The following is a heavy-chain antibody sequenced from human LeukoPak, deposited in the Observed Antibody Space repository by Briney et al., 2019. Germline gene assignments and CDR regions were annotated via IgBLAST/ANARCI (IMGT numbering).Heavy chain of an antibody. CDR1: GFTVSSNY. J-gene: IGHJ3*02. CDR2: IYSGGST. Sequence: PGGSLRLSCAASGFTVSSNYMSWVRQAPGKGLEWVSAIYSGGSTYYADSVKGRFTISRDNSKNTLYLQMNSLRAEDTAVYYCATYIAAADAFDIWGQGTMVTVSS. CDR3: ATYIAAADAFDI. D-gene: IGHD6-13*01. V-gene: IGHV3-66*01.